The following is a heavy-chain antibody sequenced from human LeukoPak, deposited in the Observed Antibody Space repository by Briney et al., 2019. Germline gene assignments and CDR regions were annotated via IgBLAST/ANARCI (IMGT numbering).Heavy chain of an antibody. J-gene: IGHJ4*02. D-gene: IGHD5-24*01. CDR3: AKARGDGYSCFDY. Sequence: GGSLRLSCTASGFTFSSYGMHWVRQAPGKGLEWVAVIWHDGSNKYYADSVKGRFTISRDNSKNTLYLQMNSLRAEDTAVYYCAKARGDGYSCFDYWGQGTLVTVSS. V-gene: IGHV3-30*02. CDR1: GFTFSSYG. CDR2: IWHDGSNK.